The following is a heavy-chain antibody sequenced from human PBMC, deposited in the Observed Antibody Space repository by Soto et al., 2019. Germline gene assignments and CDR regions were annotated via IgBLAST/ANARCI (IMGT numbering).Heavy chain of an antibody. V-gene: IGHV4-31*03. Sequence: QVQLQESGPGLVKPSQTLSLTCTVSGGSISSGGYYWSWIRQHPGKGLEWIVYIYYSGSTYYNPSLKSRVTISVDTSKNQFSLKLSSVTAADTAVYYCARDGRVGCSSTSCPYYYYGMDVWGQGTTVTVSS. CDR3: ARDGRVGCSSTSCPYYYYGMDV. D-gene: IGHD2-2*01. CDR1: GGSISSGGYY. CDR2: IYYSGST. J-gene: IGHJ6*02.